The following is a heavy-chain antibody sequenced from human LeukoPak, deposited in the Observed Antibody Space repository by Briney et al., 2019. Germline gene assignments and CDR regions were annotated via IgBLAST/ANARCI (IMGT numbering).Heavy chain of an antibody. CDR1: GFTFSSYS. Sequence: GGSLRLSCAASGFTFSSYSMNWVRQAPGKGLEWVSSIRSSSSYIYYADSVKGRFTISRDNAKNSLYLQMNSLRAEDTAVYYCARDRGSDYWGQGTLVTVSS. D-gene: IGHD3-10*01. J-gene: IGHJ4*02. V-gene: IGHV3-21*01. CDR3: ARDRGSDY. CDR2: IRSSSSYI.